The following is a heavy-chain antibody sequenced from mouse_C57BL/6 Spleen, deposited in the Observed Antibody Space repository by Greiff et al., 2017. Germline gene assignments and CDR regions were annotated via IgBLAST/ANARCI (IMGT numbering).Heavy chain of an antibody. V-gene: IGHV2-5*01. J-gene: IGHJ4*01. CDR3: ANSYYGSSYSAMDY. CDR2: IWRGGST. D-gene: IGHD1-1*01. Sequence: VMLVESGPGLVQPSQSLSITCTVSGFSLTSYGVHWVRQSPGKGLEWLGVIWRGGSTDYNAAFMSRLSITKDNSKSQVFFKMNSLQADDTAIYYCANSYYGSSYSAMDYWGQGTSVTVSS. CDR1: GFSLTSYG.